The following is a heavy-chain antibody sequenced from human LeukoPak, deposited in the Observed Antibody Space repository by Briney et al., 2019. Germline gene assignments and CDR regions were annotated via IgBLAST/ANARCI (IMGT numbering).Heavy chain of an antibody. J-gene: IGHJ4*02. D-gene: IGHD6-13*01. Sequence: SVKVSCKAAGGTFSSNAISWVRQAPGQGLEWMGGIIPIFGTPNYAHNFQDRVTITADESTSTAYRELSALRSEDTAVYYCTNRGGGGIGMGILGSYDFWGQGTLVTVSS. CDR2: IIPIFGTP. CDR3: TNRGGGGIGMGILGSYDF. CDR1: GGTFSSNA. V-gene: IGHV1-69*01.